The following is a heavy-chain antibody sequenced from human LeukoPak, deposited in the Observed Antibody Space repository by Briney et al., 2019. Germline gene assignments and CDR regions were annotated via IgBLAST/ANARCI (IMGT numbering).Heavy chain of an antibody. CDR2: INHSGST. CDR3: ARFVAARRNFDY. D-gene: IGHD6-6*01. V-gene: IGHV4-34*01. J-gene: IGHJ4*02. Sequence: SETLSLTCAVYGGSFCGYYWSWIRQPPGKGLEWIGEINHSGSTNYNPSLKSRVTISVDTSKNQFSLKLSSVTAADTAVYYCARFVAARRNFDYWGQGTLVTVSS. CDR1: GGSFCGYY.